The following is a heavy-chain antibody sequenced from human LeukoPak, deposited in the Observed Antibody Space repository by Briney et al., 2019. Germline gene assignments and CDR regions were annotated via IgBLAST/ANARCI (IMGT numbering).Heavy chain of an antibody. Sequence: GGSLRLSCAASGFTFSSYWMHWVRQAPGKGLVWVSRINSDGSSTSYADSVKGRFTISRDNAKNTLYLQMNSLRAEDTAVYYCAKDKYYYGSGSYIDYWGQGTLVTVSS. D-gene: IGHD3-10*01. J-gene: IGHJ4*02. CDR2: INSDGSST. CDR1: GFTFSSYW. CDR3: AKDKYYYGSGSYIDY. V-gene: IGHV3-74*01.